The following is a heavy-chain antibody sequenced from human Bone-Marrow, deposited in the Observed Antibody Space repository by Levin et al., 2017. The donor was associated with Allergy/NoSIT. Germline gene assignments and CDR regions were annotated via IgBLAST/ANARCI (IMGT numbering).Heavy chain of an antibody. Sequence: SETLSLTCAVSGGSISSASYFWGWIRQPPGKGLEWIGSIYYSGSTHYNASLKSRVAISVDTSKNQFSLKLSSVTAADTAMYYCARHLTRTLVLTGYYNAPYYFDNWGQGTLVTVSS. CDR3: ARHLTRTLVLTGYYNAPYYFDN. D-gene: IGHD3-9*01. CDR1: GGSISSASYF. CDR2: IYYSGST. V-gene: IGHV4-39*01. J-gene: IGHJ4*02.